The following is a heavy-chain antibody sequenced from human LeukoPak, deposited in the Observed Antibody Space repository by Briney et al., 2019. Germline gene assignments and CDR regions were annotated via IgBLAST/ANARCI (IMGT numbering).Heavy chain of an antibody. J-gene: IGHJ4*02. CDR2: ISYDGSNK. Sequence: GGSLRLSCAASGFTFSSYAMHWVRQAPGKGLEWVAVISYDGSNKYYADSVKGRFTISRDISKNTLYLQMNSLRAEDTAVYYCAKDLFPFYDSGGYYSPFDYWGQGTLVTASS. CDR3: AKDLFPFYDSGGYYSPFDY. D-gene: IGHD3-22*01. CDR1: GFTFSSYA. V-gene: IGHV3-30-3*01.